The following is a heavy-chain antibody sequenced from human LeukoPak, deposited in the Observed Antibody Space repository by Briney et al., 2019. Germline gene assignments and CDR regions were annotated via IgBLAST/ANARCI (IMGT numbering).Heavy chain of an antibody. CDR2: MNPNSGNT. D-gene: IGHD3-9*01. J-gene: IGHJ5*02. CDR3: ARGEDDIDP. Sequence: ASVKVSRKSSVYTFTSYDINWVRQATGQGLAWMGWMNPNSGNTGYAQKFQGRVTMTRNTSISTAHMELSSLRSEDTAVYYCARGEDDIDPWGQGTLVTVSS. CDR1: VYTFTSYD. V-gene: IGHV1-8*01.